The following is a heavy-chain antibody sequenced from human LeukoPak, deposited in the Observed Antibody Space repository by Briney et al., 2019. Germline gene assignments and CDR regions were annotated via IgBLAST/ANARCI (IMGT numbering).Heavy chain of an antibody. D-gene: IGHD3-3*01. V-gene: IGHV4-4*07. Sequence: SETLSLTCTVSGGSISSYYWSWIRQPAGKGLEWIGRIYTSGSTNYNPSLKSRVTMSVDTSKNQFSLKLSSVTAADTAVYYCAREVNLRFLEWLIDYWGQGTLVTVPS. J-gene: IGHJ4*02. CDR3: AREVNLRFLEWLIDY. CDR1: GGSISSYY. CDR2: IYTSGST.